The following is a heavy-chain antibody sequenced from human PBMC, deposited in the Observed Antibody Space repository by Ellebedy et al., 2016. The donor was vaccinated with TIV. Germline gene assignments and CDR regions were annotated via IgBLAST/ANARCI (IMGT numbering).Heavy chain of an antibody. CDR2: IKQDGSEK. V-gene: IGHV3-7*01. CDR1: GFTFSIYW. D-gene: IGHD3-10*01. CDR3: ARDQGWAYPGSTRFDY. J-gene: IGHJ4*03. Sequence: GESLKISCAASGFTFSIYWMSWVRQAPGKGLECVANIKQDGSEKSYVDSVKGRFTISRDNAKNSLYLQMSSLRAEDTAVYYCARDQGWAYPGSTRFDYWGQGTLVTVSS.